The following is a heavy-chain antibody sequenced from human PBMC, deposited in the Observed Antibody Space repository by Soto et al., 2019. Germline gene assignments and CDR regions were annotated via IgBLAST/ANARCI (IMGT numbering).Heavy chain of an antibody. J-gene: IGHJ5*02. D-gene: IGHD2-15*01. CDR1: GGSISSSDW. Sequence: XETLSLTFAVSGGSISSSDWWSWVRQPPGNGLEWIGEIYHSGSTNYNPSLKSRVTISVDKSKNQFSLKLSYVTAADTAVYYCARVLAGYCSGGSCPPTWFDPWGQGTLVTVSS. CDR3: ARVLAGYCSGGSCPPTWFDP. CDR2: IYHSGST. V-gene: IGHV4-4*02.